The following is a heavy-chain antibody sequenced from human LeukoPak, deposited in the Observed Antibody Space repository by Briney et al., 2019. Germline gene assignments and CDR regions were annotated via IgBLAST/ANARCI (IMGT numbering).Heavy chain of an antibody. CDR2: ISGSGGST. CDR3: AKPRDYYGSGSYFDY. D-gene: IGHD3-10*01. Sequence: GGSLRLSCAPSGFIFSRYVMSWVRQAPGKGLEWVSAISGSGGSTYYADSVKGRFTISRDNSKNTLYLQMNSLRAEDTAVYYCAKPRDYYGSGSYFDYWGQGTLVTVSS. J-gene: IGHJ4*02. CDR1: GFIFSRYV. V-gene: IGHV3-23*01.